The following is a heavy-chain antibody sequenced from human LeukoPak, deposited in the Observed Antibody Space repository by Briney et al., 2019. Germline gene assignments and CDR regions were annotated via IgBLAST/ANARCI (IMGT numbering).Heavy chain of an antibody. Sequence: SETLSLTCTVSGGSISTYYWSWIRQPPGKGLEWIGYIYYSGNTNYNPSLKSRVSISVDTSKNQFSLKPSSVTAADTAVYYCARSNYDIMTGYHYNWFDPWGQGTLVTVSS. V-gene: IGHV4-59*08. D-gene: IGHD3-9*01. CDR3: ARSNYDIMTGYHYNWFDP. CDR2: IYYSGNT. J-gene: IGHJ5*02. CDR1: GGSISTYY.